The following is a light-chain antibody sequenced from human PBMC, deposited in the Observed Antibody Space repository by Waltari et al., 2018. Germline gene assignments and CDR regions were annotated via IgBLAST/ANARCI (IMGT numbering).Light chain of an antibody. CDR2: DVS. CDR3: QQRNKWPVT. V-gene: IGKV3-11*01. CDR1: QSVANY. J-gene: IGKJ4*01. Sequence: DIVLTQSPATLSLSPGERATLSCRASQSVANYLAWYQQKPGQAPRLLFYDVSNRATDSPARFSGSGFATDFTLTISDLKPEDIAVYYCQQRNKWPVTFGGGTKVEIK.